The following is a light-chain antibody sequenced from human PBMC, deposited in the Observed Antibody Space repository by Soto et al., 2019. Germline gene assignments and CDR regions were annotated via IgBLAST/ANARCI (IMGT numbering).Light chain of an antibody. CDR3: CSYAGSSTLV. V-gene: IGLV2-23*01. J-gene: IGLJ2*01. Sequence: QSALTQPASVSGSPGQSITISCTGTSSDVGSYKFVSWYQQHPGKAPKLMIYEGSKRPSGVSNRFSGSKSGNTASLTISGLHAEDEADYYCCSYAGSSTLVFGGGTKVTVL. CDR1: SSDVGSYKF. CDR2: EGS.